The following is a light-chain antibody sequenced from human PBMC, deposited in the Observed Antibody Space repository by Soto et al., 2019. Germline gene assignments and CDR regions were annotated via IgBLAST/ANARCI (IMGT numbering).Light chain of an antibody. Sequence: IVLTQSPATLSLSPWKRATLSCRASQSVSSSYLAWYQQKPGQAPRLLIYGASSRATGIPDRFSGSGSGTDFTLTISRLEPEDFAVYYCQQYGSSTWTFGQGTKVDIK. CDR1: QSVSSSY. CDR2: GAS. V-gene: IGKV3-20*01. CDR3: QQYGSSTWT. J-gene: IGKJ1*01.